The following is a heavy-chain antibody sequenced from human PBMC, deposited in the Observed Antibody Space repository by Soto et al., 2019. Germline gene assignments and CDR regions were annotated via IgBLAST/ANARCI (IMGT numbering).Heavy chain of an antibody. V-gene: IGHV1-2*04. CDR2: INPKSGGT. CDR3: ARGDSTDCSNGVCSFFYNHDMDV. CDR1: GYSFTDYH. D-gene: IGHD2-8*01. Sequence: ASVKVSCKASGYSFTDYHIHWVRQAPGQGLEWLGRINPKSGGTSTAQKFQGWVTMTTDTSISTASMELTRLTSDDTAIYYCARGDSTDCSNGVCSFFYNHDMDVWGQRTTVTVSS. J-gene: IGHJ6*02.